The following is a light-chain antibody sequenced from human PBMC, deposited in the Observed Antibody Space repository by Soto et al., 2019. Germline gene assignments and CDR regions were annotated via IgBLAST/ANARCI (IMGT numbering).Light chain of an antibody. Sequence: DIQMTQSPSTLSASVGDRVTITCRASQSISSWLAWYQQKPGKAPTLLIYKASSLESGVPSRFSGSGSGTEFTLTISSLHHDDFATYYCQQYNSYPLTFGGGTKVEIK. CDR2: KAS. CDR1: QSISSW. J-gene: IGKJ4*01. CDR3: QQYNSYPLT. V-gene: IGKV1-5*03.